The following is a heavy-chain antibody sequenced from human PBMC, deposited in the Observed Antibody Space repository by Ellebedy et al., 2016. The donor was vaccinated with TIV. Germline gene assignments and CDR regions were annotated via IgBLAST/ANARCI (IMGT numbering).Heavy chain of an antibody. D-gene: IGHD5-24*01. V-gene: IGHV3-7*01. CDR1: GFTFSSYW. J-gene: IGHJ1*01. CDR3: VRAIASPDGY. Sequence: GESLKISXAASGFTFSSYWMNWVRQAPGKGLEWVANIKQDGSEKNYMNSVKGRFTISRDNAKNSLYLQMNSLRAEDTAVYYCVRAIASPDGYWGQGTLVTVSS. CDR2: IKQDGSEK.